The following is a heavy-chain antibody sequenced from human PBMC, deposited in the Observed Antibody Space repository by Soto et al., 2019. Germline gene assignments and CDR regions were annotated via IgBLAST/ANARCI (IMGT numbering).Heavy chain of an antibody. CDR3: ARQGQLLNSFDI. V-gene: IGHV5-51*01. CDR2: IYTGDSDT. D-gene: IGHD6-19*01. CDR1: GYRFPRYW. Sequence: GESLKISCKSPGYRFPRYWIGWVRHMARKGLELMVIIYTGDSDTRYSPSFLGQVTITANKTITTAYQQWSSLKASETAMYYCARQGQLLNSFDIWGQGTMVTVSS. J-gene: IGHJ3*02.